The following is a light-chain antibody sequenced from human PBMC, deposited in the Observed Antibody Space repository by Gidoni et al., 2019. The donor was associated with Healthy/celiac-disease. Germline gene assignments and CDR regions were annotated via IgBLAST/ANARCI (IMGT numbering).Light chain of an antibody. J-gene: IGKJ3*01. Sequence: DIQMTQSPSSLSASVGDRVTITCRASQSISSYLNWYQQKPGKAPKLLIYAASSLQSGVPSRFSGSGSGTGFTLTISSLQPKDFATCYCQQSYSTPFTFGPGTKVDIK. CDR1: QSISSY. V-gene: IGKV1-39*01. CDR3: QQSYSTPFT. CDR2: AAS.